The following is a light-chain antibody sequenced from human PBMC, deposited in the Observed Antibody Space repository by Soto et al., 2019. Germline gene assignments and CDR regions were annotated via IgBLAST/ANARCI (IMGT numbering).Light chain of an antibody. Sequence: DIVMTQSPDSLAVSLGERATINCRSSQSLLYRSNNENYLAWYQQKAGQPPKLLIYWASTRQSGVPDRFSGSGSGTDFTLTINSLQAEDVAIYYCQQYHETPRTFGQGTRVE. CDR2: WAS. CDR1: QSLLYRSNNENY. J-gene: IGKJ1*01. CDR3: QQYHETPRT. V-gene: IGKV4-1*01.